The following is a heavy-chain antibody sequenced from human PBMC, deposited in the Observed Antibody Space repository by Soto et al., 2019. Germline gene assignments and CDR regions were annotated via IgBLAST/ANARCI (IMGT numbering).Heavy chain of an antibody. CDR1: GFTFSSYA. J-gene: IGHJ4*02. Sequence: EVQLLESGGGLVQPGGSLRLSCAASGFTFSSYAMSWVRQAPGKGLEWVSAISGSGGSTYYADSVKGRFTISRDNSKNTLYLQMNSLRAEDTAVYYCRSMVRGVIIAEYWGQGTLVTVSS. CDR2: ISGSGGST. D-gene: IGHD3-10*01. CDR3: RSMVRGVIIAEY. V-gene: IGHV3-23*01.